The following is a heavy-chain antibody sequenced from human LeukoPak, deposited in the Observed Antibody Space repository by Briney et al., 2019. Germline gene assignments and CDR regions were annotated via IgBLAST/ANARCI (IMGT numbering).Heavy chain of an antibody. V-gene: IGHV1-2*02. CDR2: MNLKRGGT. Sequence: ASVKVSCKASGYTFTGYYVHWVRQAPGQGLEWMGWMNLKRGGTNYAQKFEARVTMNRDTSISTAYMDLSRLRSDDTAVYYCARAGVWDYSDSSGYHNAAFDIWGQGTMVTVSS. D-gene: IGHD3-22*01. CDR3: ARAGVWDYSDSSGYHNAAFDI. J-gene: IGHJ3*02. CDR1: GYTFTGYY.